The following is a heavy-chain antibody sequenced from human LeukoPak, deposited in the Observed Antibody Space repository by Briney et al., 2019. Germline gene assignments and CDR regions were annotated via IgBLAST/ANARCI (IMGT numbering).Heavy chain of an antibody. CDR3: TRDRPIDY. J-gene: IGHJ4*02. CDR1: GITFSSYA. Sequence: PGGSLRLSCAASGITFSSYAMSWFRQAPGKGLEWVGFIRTKADDETKQYSASVKGRFTISRDDSESIAYLQMNSLKTEDTAVYYCTRDRPIDYWGQGTLVIVSS. V-gene: IGHV3-49*03. CDR2: IRTKADDETK.